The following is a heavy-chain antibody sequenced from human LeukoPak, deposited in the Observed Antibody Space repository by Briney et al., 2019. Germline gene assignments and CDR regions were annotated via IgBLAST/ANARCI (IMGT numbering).Heavy chain of an antibody. D-gene: IGHD3-10*01. Sequence: PSETLSLTCTVSGGSISSSSYYWGWIRQPPGKGLEWVGSIYHSGSTYYNPSLKSRVTISVDTSKNQFSLKLSSVTAADTAVYYCTIRRYGSGSYVWFDPWGQGTLVTVSS. CDR3: TIRRYGSGSYVWFDP. J-gene: IGHJ5*02. CDR1: GGSISSSSYY. V-gene: IGHV4-39*07. CDR2: IYHSGST.